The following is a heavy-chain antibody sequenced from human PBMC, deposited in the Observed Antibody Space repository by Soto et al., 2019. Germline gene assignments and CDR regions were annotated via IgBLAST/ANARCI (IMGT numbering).Heavy chain of an antibody. D-gene: IGHD4-17*01. CDR2: ISGSGGST. CDR3: AKLQNYGDYHSYFDY. V-gene: IGHV3-23*01. CDR1: GFTFSSYA. J-gene: IGHJ4*02. Sequence: GGSLRLSCAASGFTFSSYAMSWVRQAPGKGLEWVSAISGSGGSTYYADSVKGRFTISRDNSKNTLYLQMNSLRAEDTAVYYCAKLQNYGDYHSYFDYWGQGTLVTVSS.